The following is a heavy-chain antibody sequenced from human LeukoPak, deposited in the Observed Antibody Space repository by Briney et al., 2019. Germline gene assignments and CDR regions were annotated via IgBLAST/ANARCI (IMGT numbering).Heavy chain of an antibody. D-gene: IGHD3-22*01. V-gene: IGHV3-30*02. J-gene: IGHJ6*03. CDR3: AKSARRVVVTPYYMDV. Sequence: GGSLRLSCAASGFTFSSYGMHWVRQAPGKGLEWVAFIRYDGSNKYYADSVKGRFTISRDNSKNTLYLQMNSLRAEDTAVYYCAKSARRVVVTPYYMDVWGKGTTVTISS. CDR2: IRYDGSNK. CDR1: GFTFSSYG.